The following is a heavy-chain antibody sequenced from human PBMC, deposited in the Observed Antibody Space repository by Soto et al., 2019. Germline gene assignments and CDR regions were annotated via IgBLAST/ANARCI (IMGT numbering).Heavy chain of an antibody. J-gene: IGHJ4*02. CDR2: INAGNGNT. D-gene: IGHD5-18*01. CDR1: GYTFTKYA. CDR3: ARDPGYSYGYDPSDF. V-gene: IGHV1-3*01. Sequence: QVQLVQSGAEVKKPGASVKVSCKTSGYTFTKYAVDWVRQAPGQGLEWMGWINAGNGNTKYSQKFQGRVTITRDTSATMVYMELGSLRSEDTAVYYSARDPGYSYGYDPSDFWGRGTLVSVSS.